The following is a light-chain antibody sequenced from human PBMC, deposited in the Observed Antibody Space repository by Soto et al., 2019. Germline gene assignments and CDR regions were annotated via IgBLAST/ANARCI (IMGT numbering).Light chain of an antibody. CDR1: QSVSSSY. V-gene: IGKV3-20*01. CDR2: GAS. CDR3: YHSSSSPLRT. J-gene: IGKJ4*01. Sequence: EIVLTQSPGTLSLSPGEGATLSCRASQSVSSSYIASYQQRPGQTPSLLIYGASTRATGIPDRFSGSGSGTDFSITISRLEHEDFVVYYCYHSSSSPLRTFGGGTKVDIK.